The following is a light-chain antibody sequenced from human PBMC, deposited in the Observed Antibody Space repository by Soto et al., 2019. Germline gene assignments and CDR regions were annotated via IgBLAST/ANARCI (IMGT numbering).Light chain of an antibody. V-gene: IGKV1-39*01. CDR3: HQSYDTPST. CDR1: QRVSTY. Sequence: DIQMTQSPSSLSASVGARVTITCRASQRVSTYLDWYQHKPGKAPRLLIFSTSTLQSGVPSRFGGSDSGTAFTLTISSLQPEDFATYYCHQSYDTPSTIGQGTKVEVK. J-gene: IGKJ1*01. CDR2: STS.